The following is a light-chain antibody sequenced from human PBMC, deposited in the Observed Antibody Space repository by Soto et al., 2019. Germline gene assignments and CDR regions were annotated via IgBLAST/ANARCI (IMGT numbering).Light chain of an antibody. Sequence: DIVLTQSPGTLSLSAGERATLSCLASQTVRSSSLAWYQQKPGQAPRLLIFGASTRAAGFPDRFSGSGSGTDFTLTISRLEPEDFAVYYCQQYGSSPRTFGQGTKVDI. V-gene: IGKV3-20*01. CDR1: QTVRSSS. CDR2: GAS. J-gene: IGKJ1*01. CDR3: QQYGSSPRT.